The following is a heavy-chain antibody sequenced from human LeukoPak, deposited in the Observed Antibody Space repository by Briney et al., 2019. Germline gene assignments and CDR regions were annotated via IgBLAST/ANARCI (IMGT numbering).Heavy chain of an antibody. V-gene: IGHV4-30-2*01. D-gene: IGHD6-13*01. CDR1: GGSISSGGYS. CDR3: ARDVAAAPSGFDP. J-gene: IGHJ5*02. CDR2: IYHSGTT. Sequence: SETLSLTCAVSGGSISSGGYSWSWMRQPPGKGREWIGYIYHSGTTYYNPSLKSRVTISVDRSKNQFSLKLSSLTAADTAVYYCARDVAAAPSGFDPWGQGTLVTVSS.